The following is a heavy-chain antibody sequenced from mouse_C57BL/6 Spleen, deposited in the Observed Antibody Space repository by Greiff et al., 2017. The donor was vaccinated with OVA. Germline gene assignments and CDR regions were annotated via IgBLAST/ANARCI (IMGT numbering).Heavy chain of an antibody. CDR3: ARGGTTVVEGGYYYAMDY. CDR1: GFSLTSYG. Sequence: QVQLKQSGPGLVQPSQSLSITCTVSGFSLTSYGVHWVRQSPGKGLEWLGVIWSGGSTDYNAAFISRLSISKDNSKSQVFFKMNSLQADDTAIYYCARGGTTVVEGGYYYAMDYWGQGTSVTVSS. J-gene: IGHJ4*01. CDR2: IWSGGST. V-gene: IGHV2-2*01. D-gene: IGHD1-1*01.